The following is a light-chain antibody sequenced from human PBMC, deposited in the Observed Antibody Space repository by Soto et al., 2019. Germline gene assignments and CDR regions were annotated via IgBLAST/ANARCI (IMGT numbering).Light chain of an antibody. CDR2: SNS. Sequence: QSVLARPPSVSGAPGQKVTISCTGSSSNIGAGYDLHWYQQLPGTAPKLLLYSNSNRPSGVPDRFSGSKSGTSASLAITGLQAEDEADYYCQSYDNSLSAYVFGTGTKVTVL. J-gene: IGLJ1*01. CDR1: SSNIGAGYD. V-gene: IGLV1-40*01. CDR3: QSYDNSLSAYV.